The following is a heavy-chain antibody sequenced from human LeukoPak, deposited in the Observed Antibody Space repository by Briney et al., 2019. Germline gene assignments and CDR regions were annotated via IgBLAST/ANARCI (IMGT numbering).Heavy chain of an antibody. CDR2: IRYDGSNK. J-gene: IGHJ4*02. Sequence: PGGSLRLSCAASGFTFSSYGMHWVRQAPGKGLEWVAFIRYDGSNKYYADSVKGRFTISRDNAKNSLYLQMNSLRAEDTAVYYCARGGNYYDSSGLPDYWGQGTLVTVSS. V-gene: IGHV3-30*02. CDR3: ARGGNYYDSSGLPDY. D-gene: IGHD3-22*01. CDR1: GFTFSSYG.